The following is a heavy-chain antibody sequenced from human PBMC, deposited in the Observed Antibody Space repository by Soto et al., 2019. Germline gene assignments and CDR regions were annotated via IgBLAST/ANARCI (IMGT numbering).Heavy chain of an antibody. CDR3: ARAWKIEKFGVISMSKGLDV. V-gene: IGHV3-11*01. D-gene: IGHD3-3*01. J-gene: IGHJ6*02. CDR1: GFIFSDYY. Sequence: QVQLVESGGGLVKPGGSLRLSCAASGFIFSDYYMTWIRQAPGKGLEWLSCSSNRYRSTYYADSVKDRFVVSKDNAKNLVYLQMNSLRAEDTAVYFCARAWKIEKFGVISMSKGLDVWGQGTTVTVSS. CDR2: SSNRYRST.